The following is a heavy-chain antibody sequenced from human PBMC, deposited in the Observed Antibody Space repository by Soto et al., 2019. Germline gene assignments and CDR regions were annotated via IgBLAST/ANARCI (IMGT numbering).Heavy chain of an antibody. D-gene: IGHD5-18*01. Sequence: GGSLRLSCAASGFTFSSYAMHWVRQAPGKGLEWVAVISYDGSNKYYADSVKGRFTISRDNSKNTLYLQMNSLRAEDTAVYYCARPRGSIQLWFPIDYWGQGTLVTVSS. CDR3: ARPRGSIQLWFPIDY. CDR2: ISYDGSNK. J-gene: IGHJ4*02. CDR1: GFTFSSYA. V-gene: IGHV3-30-3*01.